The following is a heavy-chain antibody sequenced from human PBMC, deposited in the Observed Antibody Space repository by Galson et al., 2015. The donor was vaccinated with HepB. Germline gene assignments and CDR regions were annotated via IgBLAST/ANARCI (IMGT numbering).Heavy chain of an antibody. CDR2: ISNDGRAQ. J-gene: IGHJ4*02. D-gene: IGHD2-8*01. V-gene: IGHV3-30*03. CDR1: GFTFRNYG. CDR3: VHEFCTNGVCDNFNY. Sequence: SLRLSCATPGFTFRNYGMQWVRQAPGKGLEWVAVISNDGRAQFYADSVKGRFTISRDNSKNTLDLQMRSLRPEDTALYYCVHEFCTNGVCDNFNYWGQGTLVTVSS.